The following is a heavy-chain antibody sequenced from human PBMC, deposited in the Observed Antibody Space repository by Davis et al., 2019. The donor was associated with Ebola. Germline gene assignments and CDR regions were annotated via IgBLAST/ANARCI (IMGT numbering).Heavy chain of an antibody. CDR2: IGSSGTRT. V-gene: IGHV3-23*01. CDR1: EFIVTSHH. D-gene: IGHD6-13*01. CDR3: ARGGIAVDGTSSHGMDV. J-gene: IGHJ6*02. Sequence: GESLKISCAASEFIVTSHHMTWVRQAPGKGLEWVSLIGSSGTRTYYADSVKGRFTISRDNPENTLHLQMTNLRAEDTAVYYCARGGIAVDGTSSHGMDVWGQGTTVTVSS.